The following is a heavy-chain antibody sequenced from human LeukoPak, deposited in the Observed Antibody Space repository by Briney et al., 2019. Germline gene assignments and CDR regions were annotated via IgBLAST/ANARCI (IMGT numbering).Heavy chain of an antibody. J-gene: IGHJ5*01. CDR1: GFTFSSYE. CDR2: IKSDGST. D-gene: IGHD3-10*01. V-gene: IGHV3-74*01. Sequence: GGSLRLSCAASGFTFSSYEMNWVRQTPGKGLMWVARIKSDGSTIYADSVQGRFTISRDNAKNTVYLQMNSLRVDDTAIYYCTRAITYFYGSVTYDWFDSWGQGTRVTVSS. CDR3: TRAITYFYGSVTYDWFDS.